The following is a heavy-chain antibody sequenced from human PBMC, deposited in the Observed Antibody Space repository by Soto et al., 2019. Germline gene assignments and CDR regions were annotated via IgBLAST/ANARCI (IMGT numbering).Heavy chain of an antibody. Sequence: SETLSLTCNVSGGSISGYYWSWIRQPPGKGLEWIGYIHYSGTTNYNPSLKSRVTISVDTSKNQFSLKLSSVTAADTAVYYCARAEMVYAISGAFDVWGQGTMVTVSS. CDR3: ARAEMVYAISGAFDV. D-gene: IGHD2-8*01. CDR2: IHYSGTT. CDR1: GGSISGYY. J-gene: IGHJ3*01. V-gene: IGHV4-59*01.